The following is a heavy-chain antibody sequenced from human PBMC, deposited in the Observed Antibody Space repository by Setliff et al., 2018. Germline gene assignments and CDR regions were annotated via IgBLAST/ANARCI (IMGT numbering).Heavy chain of an antibody. J-gene: IGHJ3*02. D-gene: IGHD6-13*01. CDR2: ISRSSTYI. Sequence: LRLSCAASGFTFSTHSMNWVRQAPGKGPEWVSSISRSSTYIYYADSMKGRFTISRDNAKNSLYLQMNSLRAEDTAVYYCASAGHSGSWFPFDAFHIWGQGTMVTVSS. CDR3: ASAGHSGSWFPFDAFHI. CDR1: GFTFSTHS. V-gene: IGHV3-21*01.